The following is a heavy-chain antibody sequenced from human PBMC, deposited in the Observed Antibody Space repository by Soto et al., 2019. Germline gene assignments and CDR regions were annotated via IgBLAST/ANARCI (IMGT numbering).Heavy chain of an antibody. J-gene: IGHJ6*02. CDR3: ARDDIVVVVAATAGGMDV. V-gene: IGHV3-30-3*01. D-gene: IGHD2-15*01. CDR1: GFTFSSYA. CDR2: ISYDGSNK. Sequence: GGSLRLSCAASGFTFSSYAMHWVRQAPGKGLEWVAVISYDGSNKYYADSVKGRFTISRDNSKNTLYLQMNSLRAEDTAVYYCARDDIVVVVAATAGGMDVWGQGTTVTVSS.